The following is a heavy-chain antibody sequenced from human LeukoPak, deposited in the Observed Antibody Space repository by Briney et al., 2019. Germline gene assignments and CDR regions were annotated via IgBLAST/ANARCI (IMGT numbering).Heavy chain of an antibody. CDR2: IIPILGIA. CDR1: GGTFSSYA. V-gene: IGHV1-69*04. J-gene: IGHJ4*02. Sequence: SVKVSCKASGGTFSSYAISWVRQAPGQGLEWMGRIIPILGIANYAQKFQGRVTITADKSTSTAYMELSSLRSEDTAVYYCARVKSYYDSSGYYYRGDXKTPEDWGQGTLVTVSS. CDR3: ARVKSYYDSSGYYYRGDXKTPED. D-gene: IGHD3-22*01.